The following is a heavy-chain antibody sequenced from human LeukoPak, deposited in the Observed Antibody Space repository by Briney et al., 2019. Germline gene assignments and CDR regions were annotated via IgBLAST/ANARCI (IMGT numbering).Heavy chain of an antibody. Sequence: SETLSLTCTVSGGSISSYYWSWIRQPPGKGLEWIGYIYYSGSTNYNPSLKSRVTISVDTSKNQFSLKLSSVTAADTAVYYCARGPASSRGKRFDPWGQGTLVTVSS. CDR3: ARGPASSRGKRFDP. V-gene: IGHV4-59*12. J-gene: IGHJ5*02. CDR1: GGSISSYY. CDR2: IYYSGST. D-gene: IGHD6-13*01.